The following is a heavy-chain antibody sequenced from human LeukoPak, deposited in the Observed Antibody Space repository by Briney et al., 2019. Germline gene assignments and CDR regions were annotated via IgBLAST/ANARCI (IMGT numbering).Heavy chain of an antibody. Sequence: GESLKISCKGSGYSSTSYWISWVRQMPGKGLEWMGRIDPSDSYTNYSPSFQGHVTISADKSISTAYLQWSSLKASDTAMYYCARQSGDFYYYYGMDVWGKGTAVTVSS. CDR1: GYSSTSYW. CDR2: IDPSDSYT. V-gene: IGHV5-10-1*01. D-gene: IGHD7-27*01. CDR3: ARQSGDFYYYYGMDV. J-gene: IGHJ6*04.